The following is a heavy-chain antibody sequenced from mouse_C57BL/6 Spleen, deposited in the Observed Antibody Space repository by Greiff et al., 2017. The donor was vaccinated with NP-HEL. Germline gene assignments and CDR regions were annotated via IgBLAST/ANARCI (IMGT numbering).Heavy chain of an antibody. CDR2: IDPSDSYT. CDR1: GYTFTSYW. V-gene: IGHV1-69*01. D-gene: IGHD2-4*01. Sequence: VQLQQPGAELVMPGASVKLSCKASGYTFTSYWMHWVKQRPGQGLEWIGEIDPSDSYTNYNQKFKGKSTLTVDKSSSTAYMQLSSLTSEDSAVYYCARRGIYYDYELPFAYWGQGTLVTVSA. J-gene: IGHJ3*01. CDR3: ARRGIYYDYELPFAY.